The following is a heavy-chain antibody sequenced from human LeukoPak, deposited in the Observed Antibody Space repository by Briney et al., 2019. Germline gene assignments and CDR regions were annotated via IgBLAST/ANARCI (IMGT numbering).Heavy chain of an antibody. CDR3: ARNSPGILTGFDY. Sequence: GESLKISCKGSGYSFTSYWIGWVRQMPGKGLEWMGIICPGDSDTRYSPSFQGQVTISADKSISTAYLQWSSLEASDTAMYYCARNSPGILTGFDYWGQGTLVTVSS. CDR1: GYSFTSYW. D-gene: IGHD3-9*01. V-gene: IGHV5-51*01. CDR2: ICPGDSDT. J-gene: IGHJ4*02.